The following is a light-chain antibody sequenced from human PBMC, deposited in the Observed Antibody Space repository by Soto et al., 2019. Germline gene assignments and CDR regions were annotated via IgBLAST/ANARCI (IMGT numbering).Light chain of an antibody. CDR2: GAS. CDR1: QSVRSGY. J-gene: IGKJ1*01. Sequence: EIVLTQSPGTLSLSPGERATLSCRASQSVRSGYLAWYQHKPGQAPRPLIYGASARAIGIPDRFSGSGSGTDFTLTISRLEPEDFAVYYCQQYGSSPWTFGQGTKVDIK. V-gene: IGKV3-20*01. CDR3: QQYGSSPWT.